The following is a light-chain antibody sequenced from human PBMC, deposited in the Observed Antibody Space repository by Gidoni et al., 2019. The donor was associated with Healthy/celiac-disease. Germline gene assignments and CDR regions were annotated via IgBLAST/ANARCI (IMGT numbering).Light chain of an antibody. V-gene: IGKV3-20*01. CDR1: QSVSSSY. CDR2: GAS. Sequence: ESVLTQSPGTLSLSPGERATLSCRASQSVSSSYLAWYQLKPVQAPRLLIYGASSRATGIPDFTLTISRLEPEDFAVYYCQQYGSSPTFXQXTKVEIK. J-gene: IGKJ1*01. CDR3: QQYGSSPT.